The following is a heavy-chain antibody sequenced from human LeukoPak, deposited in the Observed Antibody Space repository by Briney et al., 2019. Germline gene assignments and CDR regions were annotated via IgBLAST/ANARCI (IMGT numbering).Heavy chain of an antibody. D-gene: IGHD6-25*01. J-gene: IGHJ4*02. Sequence: GGSLRLSCAAFGFTFSSYEMNWVLQAPGKGLEWVSYMTGSGRTILYADSVKGRFTISRDNAKNSLYLQMNSLRAEDTAVYYCAREGSTAANPIDYWSQGALVIVSS. V-gene: IGHV3-48*03. CDR1: GFTFSSYE. CDR2: MTGSGRTI. CDR3: AREGSTAANPIDY.